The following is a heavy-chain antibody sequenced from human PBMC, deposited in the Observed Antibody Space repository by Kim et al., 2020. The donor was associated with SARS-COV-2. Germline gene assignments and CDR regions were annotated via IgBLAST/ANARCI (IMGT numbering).Heavy chain of an antibody. V-gene: IGHV1-18*01. CDR2: ISAYNGNT. Sequence: ASVKVSCKASGYTFTSYGISWVRQAPGQGLEWMGWISAYNGNTNYAQKLQGRVTMTTDTSTSTAYLELRSLRSDDTAVYYCARGPKLSLLNGYYGMDVWGQGTTVTVSS. CDR3: ARGPKLSLLNGYYGMDV. D-gene: IGHD2-21*02. CDR1: GYTFTSYG. J-gene: IGHJ6*02.